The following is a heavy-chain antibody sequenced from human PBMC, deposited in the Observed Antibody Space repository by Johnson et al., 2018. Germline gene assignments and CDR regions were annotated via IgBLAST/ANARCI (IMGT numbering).Heavy chain of an antibody. V-gene: IGHV3-30*18. J-gene: IGHJ6*02. D-gene: IGHD3-22*01. CDR3: AKDLDYDGSGWFHNYGMDG. CDR2: ISYEGTNK. Sequence: QVQLVQSGGGVVQXGRSXRLXCAASGFIFSNYGMPWVRQAPGKGLEWVAFISYEGTNKYFGDFVKGRFTISKDTSQNTLYLQLNHLRAEDTAVDYWAKDLDYDGSGWFHNYGMDGWGQGTSVTVSS. CDR1: GFIFSNYG.